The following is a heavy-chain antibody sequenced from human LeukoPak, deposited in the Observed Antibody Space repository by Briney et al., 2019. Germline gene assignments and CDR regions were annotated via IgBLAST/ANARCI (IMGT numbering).Heavy chain of an antibody. CDR2: IFTSGIT. J-gene: IGHJ6*03. Sequence: PSETLSLTCTVSGGSISIYYWNWIRQPAGKGLEWIGRIFTSGITNYDPSLKSRVTMSVDTSKNQFSLNLSSVTAADTAVYYCARESSGNYYNPLGYMDFWGKGTTVTVSS. CDR1: GGSISIYY. V-gene: IGHV4-4*07. D-gene: IGHD3-10*01. CDR3: ARESSGNYYNPLGYMDF.